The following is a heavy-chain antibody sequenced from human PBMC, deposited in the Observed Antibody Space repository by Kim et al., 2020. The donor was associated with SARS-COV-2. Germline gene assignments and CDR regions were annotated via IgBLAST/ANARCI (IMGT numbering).Heavy chain of an antibody. CDR1: GFTFSNSW. J-gene: IGHJ4*02. CDR2: IKSKADGGAT. V-gene: IGHV3-15*01. D-gene: IGHD3-16*02. CDR3: TTDRRYEYICGSYRPTGDY. Sequence: GGSLRLSCAASGFTFSNSWMSWVRQAPGKGLEWVGRIKSKADGGATEYAAPVKGRFTISRDDSKNTEYLQMNSLKTEYTAVYYCTTDRRYEYICGSYRPTGDYWGPEALVTVSS.